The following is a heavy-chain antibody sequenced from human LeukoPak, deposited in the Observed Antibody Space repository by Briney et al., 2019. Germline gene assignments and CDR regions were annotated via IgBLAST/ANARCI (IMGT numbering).Heavy chain of an antibody. J-gene: IGHJ4*02. V-gene: IGHV3-74*01. CDR2: INSDGSST. CDR1: GFTFSSYW. D-gene: IGHD4-17*01. CDR3: AREAVTRNYFDY. Sequence: PGGSLRLSCAASGFTFSSYWMHWVRQAPGKGLVWVSRINSDGSSTSDADSVKGRFTISRDNAKNSLYLQMNSLRAEDTAVYYCAREAVTRNYFDYWGQGTLVTVSS.